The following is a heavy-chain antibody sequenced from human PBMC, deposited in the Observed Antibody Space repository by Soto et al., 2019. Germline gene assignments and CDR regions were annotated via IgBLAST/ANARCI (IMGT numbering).Heavy chain of an antibody. J-gene: IGHJ6*02. Sequence: PGGSLRLSCAASGFTFSSYSMNWVRQAPGKGLEWVSYISSSSSTIYYADSVKGRFTISRDNAKNSLYLQMNSLRAEDTAVYYCARSPPGGYHYYYGMDVWGQGTTVTVYS. CDR2: ISSSSSTI. V-gene: IGHV3-48*01. CDR1: GFTFSSYS. CDR3: ARSPPGGYHYYYGMDV. D-gene: IGHD3-22*01.